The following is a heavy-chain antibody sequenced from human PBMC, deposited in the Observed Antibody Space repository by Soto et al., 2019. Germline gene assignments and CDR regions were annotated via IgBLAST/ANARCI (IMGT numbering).Heavy chain of an antibody. V-gene: IGHV3-53*01. CDR2: IYSGGST. CDR3: ARDSRNRNFFDY. Sequence: EVQLVESGGGLIQPGGSLRLSCAASGFTVSSNYMTWVRQAPGKGLEWVSVIYSGGSTYYADSVKGRFTISRDNSKNTLYLHMNSQRAEDTALYYCARDSRNRNFFDYWGQGTLVTVSS. J-gene: IGHJ4*02. CDR1: GFTVSSNY. D-gene: IGHD2-2*01.